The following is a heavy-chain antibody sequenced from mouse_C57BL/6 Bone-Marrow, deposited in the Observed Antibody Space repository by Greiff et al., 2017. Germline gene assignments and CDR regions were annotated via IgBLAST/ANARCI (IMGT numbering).Heavy chain of an antibody. CDR1: GFTFSSYT. CDR3: ARRYYGSSWFAY. D-gene: IGHD1-1*01. J-gene: IGHJ3*01. Sequence: EVKLVESGGGLVKPGGSLKLSCAASGFTFSSYTMSWVRQTPEKRLEWVATISGGGGNTYYPDSVNGRFTISRDNAKNTLYLQMSSLRSEDTALYYCARRYYGSSWFAYWGQGTLVTVSA. CDR2: ISGGGGNT. V-gene: IGHV5-9*01.